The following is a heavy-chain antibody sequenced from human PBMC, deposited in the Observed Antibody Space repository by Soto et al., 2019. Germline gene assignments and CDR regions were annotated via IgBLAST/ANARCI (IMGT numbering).Heavy chain of an antibody. CDR1: GGSFSGYY. V-gene: IGHV4-34*01. Sequence: PSETLSLTCAVYGGSFSGYYWSWIRQPPGKGLEWIGEINHSGSTNYNPSLKSRVTISVDTSKNQFSLKLSSVTAADTAVYYCASSIRYGDYDYWGQGTLVTVS. CDR3: ASSIRYGDYDY. CDR2: INHSGST. D-gene: IGHD4-17*01. J-gene: IGHJ4*02.